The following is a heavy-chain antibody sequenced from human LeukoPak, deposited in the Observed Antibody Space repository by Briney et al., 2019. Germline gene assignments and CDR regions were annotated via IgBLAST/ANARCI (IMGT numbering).Heavy chain of an antibody. D-gene: IGHD3-10*01. Sequence: ASVKVSCKASGYTFTSYYMHWVRQAPGQGLEWMGIINPSGGSTSYAQRFQGRVTMTTDTSTSTAYMELRSLRSDDTAVYYCARDSSRYGSGSYFAFDIWGQGTMVTVSS. CDR1: GYTFTSYY. CDR3: ARDSSRYGSGSYFAFDI. CDR2: INPSGGST. V-gene: IGHV1-46*01. J-gene: IGHJ3*02.